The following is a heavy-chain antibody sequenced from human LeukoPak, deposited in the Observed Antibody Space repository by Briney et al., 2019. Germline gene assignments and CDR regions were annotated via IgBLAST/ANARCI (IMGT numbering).Heavy chain of an antibody. D-gene: IGHD3-22*01. CDR1: GYTFTDYY. CDR3: AREDYYDSSGSYYYYMDV. J-gene: IGHJ6*03. V-gene: IGHV1-2*02. Sequence: GASVKVSCKTSGYTFTDYYIHWVRQAPGQGLEWMGWINPNSGGTKYAQKFQGRVTMTRDTSISTAYMELSRLRSDDTAVYYCAREDYYDSSGSYYYYMDVWGKGTAVTVSS. CDR2: INPNSGGT.